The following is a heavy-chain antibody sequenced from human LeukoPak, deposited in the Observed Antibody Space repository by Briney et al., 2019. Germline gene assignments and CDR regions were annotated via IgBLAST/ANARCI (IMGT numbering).Heavy chain of an antibody. V-gene: IGHV1-18*01. J-gene: IGHJ6*03. CDR3: ARVLAARPYYYYYMDV. CDR1: GYTFTSYG. D-gene: IGHD6-6*01. CDR2: ISAYNGNT. Sequence: ASVKVSCKASGYTFTSYGISWVRQAPGQGLEWMGWISAYNGNTNYAQKLQGRVTMTTDTSTSTAYMELRSLRSDDTAVYYCARVLAARPYYYYYMDVRGKGTTVTVSS.